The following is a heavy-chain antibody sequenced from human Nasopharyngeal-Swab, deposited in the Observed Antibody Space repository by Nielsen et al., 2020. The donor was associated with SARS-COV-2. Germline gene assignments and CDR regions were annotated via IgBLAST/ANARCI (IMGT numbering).Heavy chain of an antibody. V-gene: IGHV3-30*03. CDR1: GFTFSSYG. Sequence: GSLRLSCAASGFTFSSYGMHWVRQAPGKGLEWVAVISYDGSNKYYADSVKGRFTISGDNSKNTLYLQMNSLRAEDTAVYYCARAIRGYSSYYFDYWGQGTLVTVSS. J-gene: IGHJ4*02. CDR3: ARAIRGYSSYYFDY. D-gene: IGHD5-18*01. CDR2: ISYDGSNK.